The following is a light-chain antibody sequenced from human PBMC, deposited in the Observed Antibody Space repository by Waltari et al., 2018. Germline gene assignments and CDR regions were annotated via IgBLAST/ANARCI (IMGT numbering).Light chain of an antibody. V-gene: IGLV4-69*01. Sequence: RPANGRRYLMNVNSDGSHTRGGEIPDRFSGSSSGAVRYLTISSLQAEDEADYDCQTGGHGTWVFGGGTKLTVL. CDR2: VNSDGSH. J-gene: IGLJ3*02. CDR3: QTGGHGTWV.